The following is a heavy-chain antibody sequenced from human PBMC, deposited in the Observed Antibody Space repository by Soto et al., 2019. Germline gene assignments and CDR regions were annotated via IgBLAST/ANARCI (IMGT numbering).Heavy chain of an antibody. Sequence: ASVKVSCKASGDTFNNYAISWMRQTPGRGLEWLGEIVPIFGTTNYPQEFQGRVTITADTSTSIAYMELSRLISEDTAIYYCAREVVTVTTLGWFDSWGQGTLVTVSS. CDR3: AREVVTVTTLGWFDS. V-gene: IGHV1-69*06. CDR1: GDTFNNYA. J-gene: IGHJ5*01. CDR2: IVPIFGTT. D-gene: IGHD2-21*02.